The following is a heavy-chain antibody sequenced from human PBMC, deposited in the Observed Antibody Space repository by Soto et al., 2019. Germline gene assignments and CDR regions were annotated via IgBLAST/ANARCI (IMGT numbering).Heavy chain of an antibody. CDR1: GFTFSSYA. Sequence: EVQLLESGGGLVQPGGSLRLSCAASGFTFSSYAMSWVRQAPGKGLEWVSAISGSGGSTYYADSVKGRFTISRDNSKNTLYLQMNSLRAEDTAVYYCAKSPEVPLGYYDSSGYYYPFDYWGQGTLVTVSS. CDR3: AKSPEVPLGYYDSSGYYYPFDY. J-gene: IGHJ4*02. CDR2: ISGSGGST. D-gene: IGHD3-22*01. V-gene: IGHV3-23*01.